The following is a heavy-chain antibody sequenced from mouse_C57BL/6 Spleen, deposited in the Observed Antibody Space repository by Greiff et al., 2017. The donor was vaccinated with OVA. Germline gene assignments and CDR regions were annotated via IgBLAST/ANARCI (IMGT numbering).Heavy chain of an antibody. V-gene: IGHV3-6*01. Sequence: EVKLLESGPGLVKPSQSLSLTCSVTGYSITSGYYWNWIRQFPGNKLEWMGYISYDGSNNYNPSLKNRISITRDTSKNQFFLKLNSVTTEDTATYYCAREGLGYFDYWGQGTTLTVSS. D-gene: IGHD2-4*01. J-gene: IGHJ2*01. CDR2: ISYDGSN. CDR1: GYSITSGYY. CDR3: AREGLGYFDY.